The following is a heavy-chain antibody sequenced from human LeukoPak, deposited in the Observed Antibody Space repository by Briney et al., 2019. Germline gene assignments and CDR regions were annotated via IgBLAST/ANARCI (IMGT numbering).Heavy chain of an antibody. V-gene: IGHV4-30-4*01. Sequence: SQTLSLTCTVSGGSISSGAYYWSWIRQPPGKGLEWIAYMYYSGSTYYNPSLKSRVTMSADTSKNQLSLKLSSVTAADTAVYYCARPYYYDSRIDPRGQGILVTVSS. D-gene: IGHD3-22*01. CDR3: ARPYYYDSRIDP. CDR1: GGSISSGAYY. CDR2: MYYSGST. J-gene: IGHJ5*02.